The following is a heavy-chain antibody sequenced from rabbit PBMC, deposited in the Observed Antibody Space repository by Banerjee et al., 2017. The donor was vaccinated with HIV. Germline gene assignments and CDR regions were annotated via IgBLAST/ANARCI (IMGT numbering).Heavy chain of an antibody. J-gene: IGHJ4*01. Sequence: QQQLEESGGGLVKPEGSLTLSCTASGFSFSNKYVMCWVRQAPGKGLEWIACIYAGTSDYTAYASWAKGRFTISKTSSTTVALQMTSLTAADTATYFCARDLAGVIGWNFNLWGPGTLVTVS. CDR3: ARDLAGVIGWNFNL. V-gene: IGHV1S45*01. CDR1: GFSFSNKYV. D-gene: IGHD4-1*01. CDR2: IYAGTSDYT.